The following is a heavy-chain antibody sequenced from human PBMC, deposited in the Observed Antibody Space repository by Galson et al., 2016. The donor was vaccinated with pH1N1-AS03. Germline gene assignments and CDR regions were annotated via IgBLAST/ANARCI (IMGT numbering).Heavy chain of an antibody. D-gene: IGHD3-22*01. J-gene: IGHJ4*02. CDR1: GFTFSSYG. CDR3: ARGQGYNSCYFDTDN. Sequence: SLRLSCAASGFTFSSYGMHWVRQTPGKGLEWVAVIWYDGSNKYYADSVKGRFTISRDNSKNTLYLQMSSLRAEDTAVYYCARGQGYNSCYFDTDNWGRGTRVTVSS. CDR2: IWYDGSNK. V-gene: IGHV3-33*01.